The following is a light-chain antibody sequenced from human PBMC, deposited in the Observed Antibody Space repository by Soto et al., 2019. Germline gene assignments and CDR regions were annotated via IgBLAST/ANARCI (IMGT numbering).Light chain of an antibody. J-gene: IGKJ1*01. CDR1: QSISSW. CDR2: QAS. Sequence: DIQMTQSPSTLSASVVDRVTITCRASQSISSWLAWYQQKPGKAPKLVIYQASSLQSGVPSRFSGSLYETEFNLTISSLLPDDFATYVCQQYKSYFRTFGQGTKVDIK. V-gene: IGKV1-5*03. CDR3: QQYKSYFRT.